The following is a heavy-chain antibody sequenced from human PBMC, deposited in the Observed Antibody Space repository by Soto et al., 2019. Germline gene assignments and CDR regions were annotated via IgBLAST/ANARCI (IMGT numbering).Heavy chain of an antibody. J-gene: IGHJ5*02. Sequence: QLQLRESGSGLVKPSQTLSLTCTVSGAPITSGAYSWSWIRQPPGKGLEWIGFIYQSGSTHYNPSLKSRVTISVDRSKNHFSLQLTXLXXXDTAVYYCARDMSGCSSSDCYLSGWFDPWGPGTLVTVSS. CDR3: ARDMSGCSSSDCYLSGWFDP. V-gene: IGHV4-30-2*01. CDR2: IYQSGST. D-gene: IGHD2-21*02. CDR1: GAPITSGAYS.